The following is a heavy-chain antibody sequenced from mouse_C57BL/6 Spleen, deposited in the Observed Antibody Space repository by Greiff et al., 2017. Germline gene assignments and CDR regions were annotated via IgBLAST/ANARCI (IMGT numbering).Heavy chain of an antibody. CDR2: INPNNGGT. V-gene: IGHV1-26*01. CDR3: ARGGDGAGYGD. Sequence: EVQLQQSGPELVKPGASVKISCKASGYTFTDYYMNWVKQSHGKSLEWIGDINPNNGGTSYNQKFKGKATLTVDKSSSTAYMELRSLTYEDSAVYYRARGGDGAGYGDWGKGTLVTVSA. D-gene: IGHD2-10*02. CDR1: GYTFTDYY. J-gene: IGHJ3*01.